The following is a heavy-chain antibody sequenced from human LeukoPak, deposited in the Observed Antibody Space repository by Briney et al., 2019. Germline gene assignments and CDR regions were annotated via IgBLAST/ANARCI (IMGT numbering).Heavy chain of an antibody. D-gene: IGHD2-15*01. CDR3: ARDPGYCSGGSCY. Sequence: PGGSLRLSCAASGFTFSSYSMNWVRQAPGKGLEWGSSISSSSSYIYYADSVKGRFTISRDNAKNSLYLQMNRLRAEDTAVYYCARDPGYCSGGSCYWGQGTLVTVSS. V-gene: IGHV3-21*01. CDR2: ISSSSSYI. CDR1: GFTFSSYS. J-gene: IGHJ4*02.